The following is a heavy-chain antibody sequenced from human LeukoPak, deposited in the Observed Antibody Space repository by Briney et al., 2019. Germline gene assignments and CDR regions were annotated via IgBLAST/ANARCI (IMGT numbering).Heavy chain of an antibody. CDR2: INPTGGST. D-gene: IGHD1-26*01. V-gene: IGHV1-46*01. Sequence: GASVKVSCKASGYTFTSYYMHWVRQAPGQGLEWMGLINPTGGSTGYAQKFQGRVTMTRDMPTSTDYMELSSLRSEDTAIYYCARGNSVGDNAWWFDPWGQGTLVTVSS. J-gene: IGHJ5*02. CDR3: ARGNSVGDNAWWFDP. CDR1: GYTFTSYY.